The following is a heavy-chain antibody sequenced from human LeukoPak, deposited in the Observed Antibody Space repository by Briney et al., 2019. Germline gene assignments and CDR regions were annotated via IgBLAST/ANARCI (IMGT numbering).Heavy chain of an antibody. Sequence: ASVKVSCKASGYTFTSYAMHWVRQAPGQRLEWMGWINAGNGNTKYSQKFQGRVTITRDTSASTAYMELSSLRSEDTAVYNCARGALYGSGSYYSDYWGQGTLVTVSS. D-gene: IGHD3-10*01. CDR2: INAGNGNT. CDR1: GYTFTSYA. CDR3: ARGALYGSGSYYSDY. V-gene: IGHV1-3*01. J-gene: IGHJ4*02.